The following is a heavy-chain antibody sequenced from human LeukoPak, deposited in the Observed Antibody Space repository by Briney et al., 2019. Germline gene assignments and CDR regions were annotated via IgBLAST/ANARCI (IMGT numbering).Heavy chain of an antibody. CDR2: IIPIFGTA. V-gene: IGHV1-69*05. J-gene: IGHJ4*02. CDR3: ASRGYSYGIFDY. D-gene: IGHD5-18*01. Sequence: GASVKVSCKASGGTFSSYAISWVRQAPGQGLEWMGGIIPIFGTANYAQKFQGRVTITTDESTSTAYMELSSLRSEDTAVYYCASRGYSYGIFDYWGQGTLVTVSS. CDR1: GGTFSSYA.